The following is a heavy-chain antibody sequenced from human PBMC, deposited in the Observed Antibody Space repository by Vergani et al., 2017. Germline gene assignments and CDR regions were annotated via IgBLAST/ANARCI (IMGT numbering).Heavy chain of an antibody. D-gene: IGHD3-22*01. Sequence: QVQVVQSGAEVKKSGASVKVSCKTSGYTFSNYYMHWVRQAPGQGLEWMGIINPSGGHTNYAQKFQGRVTMTRDTSTSTAYMELSSLRSEDTAVYYCASQTYYYDSVWFDPWGQGTLVTVSS. CDR2: INPSGGHT. CDR1: GYTFSNYY. V-gene: IGHV1-46*01. J-gene: IGHJ5*02. CDR3: ASQTYYYDSVWFDP.